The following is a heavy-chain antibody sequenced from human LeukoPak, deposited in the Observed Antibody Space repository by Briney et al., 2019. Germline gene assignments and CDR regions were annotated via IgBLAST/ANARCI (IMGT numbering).Heavy chain of an antibody. CDR3: ARGVLHWFDP. J-gene: IGHJ5*02. CDR1: GGSISSGGYY. CDR2: IYYSGST. Sequence: SETLSLTCTVSGGSISSGGYYWSWIRQHPEKGLGCIGYIYYSGSTYYNPSLKSRVTISVDTSKNQFSLKLSSVTAADTAVYYCARGVLHWFDPWGQGTLVTVSS. V-gene: IGHV4-31*03.